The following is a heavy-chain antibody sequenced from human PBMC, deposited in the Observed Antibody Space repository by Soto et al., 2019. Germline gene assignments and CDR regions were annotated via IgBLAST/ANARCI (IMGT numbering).Heavy chain of an antibody. CDR3: AKRSPSGTYYFDY. CDR1: GFTFSSYN. D-gene: IGHD1-26*01. CDR2: ISSSSSYI. V-gene: IGHV3-21*04. Sequence: GGSLRLSCAASGFTFSSYNMNWVRQAPGKGLEWVSSISSSSSYIYYADSVKGRFTISRDNSKNTLYLQMSSLRAEDTAIYYCAKRSPSGTYYFDYWGQGTLVTVSS. J-gene: IGHJ4*02.